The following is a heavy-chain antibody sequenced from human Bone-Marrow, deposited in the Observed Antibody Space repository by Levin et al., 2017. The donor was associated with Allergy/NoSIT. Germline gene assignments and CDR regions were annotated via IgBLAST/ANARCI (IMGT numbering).Heavy chain of an antibody. CDR1: GGSIGNYY. Sequence: SETLSLTCTVSGGSIGNYYWAWIRQSPGKELQYIGYVYYTGSTNYNPSLKSRLTISLDTFKNQFSLELTSVTAADTAVYFCARAGNNWDRIWFDPWGQGTLVTVSS. CDR2: VYYTGST. V-gene: IGHV4-59*01. J-gene: IGHJ5*02. CDR3: ARAGNNWDRIWFDP. D-gene: IGHD1-1*01.